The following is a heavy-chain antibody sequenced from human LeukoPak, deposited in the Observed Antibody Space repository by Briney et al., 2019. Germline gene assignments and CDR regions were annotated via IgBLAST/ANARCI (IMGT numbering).Heavy chain of an antibody. J-gene: IGHJ6*03. CDR2: ISSSSSYI. V-gene: IGHV3-21*01. CDR3: ASYLRGYMDV. D-gene: IGHD3-10*01. CDR1: GFTFSSYS. Sequence: GGSLRLSCAASGFTFSSYSMNWVRQAPGKGLEWVSSISSSSSYIYYADSVKGRFAISRDNAKNSLYLQMNSLRAEDTAVYYCASYLRGYMDVWGKGTTVTVSS.